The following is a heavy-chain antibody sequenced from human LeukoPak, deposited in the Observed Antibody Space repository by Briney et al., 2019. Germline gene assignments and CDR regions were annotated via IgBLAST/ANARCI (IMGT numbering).Heavy chain of an antibody. CDR1: GYTFTSYA. CDR3: ARGIELYYYYYGMDV. CDR2: INAGNGNT. V-gene: IGHV1-3*01. D-gene: IGHD1-26*01. J-gene: IGHJ6*02. Sequence: GASVKVSCKASGYTFTSYAMHWVRQASGQRLEWMGWINAGNGNTKYSQKFQGRVTITRDTSASTAYMELSSLRSEDTAVYYCARGIELYYYYYGMDVWGQGTTVTVSS.